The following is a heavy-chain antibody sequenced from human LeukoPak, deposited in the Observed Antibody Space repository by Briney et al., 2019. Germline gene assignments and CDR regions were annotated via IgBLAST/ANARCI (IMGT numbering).Heavy chain of an antibody. CDR3: AQIRPGSCSEY. CDR1: GFTFNNYG. Sequence: GGSLRLSCAASGFTFNNYGMSWVRQAPGKGLEWVSSISDNGGKTYYADSVKGRFTISRDNYKNTLYLQMNSLRAEDTAFYYCAQIRPGSCSEYWGQGTLVTVSS. CDR2: ISDNGGKT. J-gene: IGHJ4*02. V-gene: IGHV3-23*01. D-gene: IGHD2-15*01.